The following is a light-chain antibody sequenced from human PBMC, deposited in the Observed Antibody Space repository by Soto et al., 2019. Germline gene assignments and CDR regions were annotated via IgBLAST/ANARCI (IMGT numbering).Light chain of an antibody. Sequence: QPVLTQPRSVSASPGQSVTISCTGTSSNVGGYNYVSWYQQNPGKAPKLMIYDASKRPPGVPDRFSGSKSGNAAFLTISGLQVEDEADYYCCSYAASYTLLFDGGTKLTVL. CDR3: CSYAASYTLL. CDR2: DAS. J-gene: IGLJ3*02. V-gene: IGLV2-11*01. CDR1: SSNVGGYNY.